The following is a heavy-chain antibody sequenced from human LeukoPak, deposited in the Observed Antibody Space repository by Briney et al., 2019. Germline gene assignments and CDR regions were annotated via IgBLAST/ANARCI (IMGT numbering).Heavy chain of an antibody. CDR1: GGSISSGGYY. D-gene: IGHD1-1*01. CDR3: ARNRPTTGDFIS. CDR2: IYYSGST. J-gene: IGHJ4*02. Sequence: SETLSLTCTVSGGSISSGGYYWSWIRQHPGKGLEWIGYIYYSGSTYYNPSLKSRLTISVDTSKNQFSLKLSSVTAADTAVYYCARNRPTTGDFISWGQGALVTVSS. V-gene: IGHV4-31*03.